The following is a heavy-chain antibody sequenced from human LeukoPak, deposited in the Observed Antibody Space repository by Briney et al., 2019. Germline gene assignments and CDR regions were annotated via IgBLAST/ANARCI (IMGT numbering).Heavy chain of an antibody. CDR2: IYSGGRT. Sequence: GGSLSLSCAASGFTVSSNYMSWVRQAPGKGLEWVSVIYSGGRTYYADSVKGRFTISRDNSKNTLYLQMNSLRAEDTAVYYCARDGGYSSGRGAFDIWGQGTMVTVSS. J-gene: IGHJ3*02. D-gene: IGHD6-19*01. CDR1: GFTVSSNY. CDR3: ARDGGYSSGRGAFDI. V-gene: IGHV3-53*01.